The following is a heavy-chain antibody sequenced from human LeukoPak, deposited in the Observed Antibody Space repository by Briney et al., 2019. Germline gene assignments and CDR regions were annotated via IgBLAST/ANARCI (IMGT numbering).Heavy chain of an antibody. CDR2: ISFDGSNK. CDR3: ARHSVGYGYPNIISYYFDY. CDR1: GFTFSSYA. Sequence: GGPLRLSCAASGFTFSSYAMHWVRQAPGKGLEWVAVISFDGSNKYYADSVKGRFTISRDNSKKTLFLQTNSLRAEDTAVYYCARHSVGYGYPNIISYYFDYWGQGTLVTVSS. V-gene: IGHV3-30-3*01. J-gene: IGHJ4*02. D-gene: IGHD5-12*01.